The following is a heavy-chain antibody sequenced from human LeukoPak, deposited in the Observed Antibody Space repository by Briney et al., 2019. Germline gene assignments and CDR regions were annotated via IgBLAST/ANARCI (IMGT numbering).Heavy chain of an antibody. Sequence: SVKLSCKASGGKFTGQAISWVRQAPGQGLEWMGGTVPVFGSGDYAQKFQGRLTITADETTRTVYMELRSLTSEDTAVYYCARDRVGATTWVFDYWGQGTLVTVSS. CDR2: TVPVFGSG. D-gene: IGHD1-26*01. V-gene: IGHV1-69*13. J-gene: IGHJ4*02. CDR1: GGKFTGQA. CDR3: ARDRVGATTWVFDY.